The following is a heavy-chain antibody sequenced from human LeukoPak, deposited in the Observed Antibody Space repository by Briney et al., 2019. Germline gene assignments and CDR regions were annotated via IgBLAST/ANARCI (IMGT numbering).Heavy chain of an antibody. D-gene: IGHD5-24*01. CDR1: GFTFRSHV. Sequence: PGGSLRLSCAASGFTFRSHVMHWVRQAPGKGLEWVSAISGSGGSTYYADSVKGRFTISRDNSKNTLYLQMNSLRAEDTAVYYCAKQAPRWLQFDYWGQGTLVTVSS. CDR2: ISGSGGST. J-gene: IGHJ4*02. V-gene: IGHV3-23*01. CDR3: AKQAPRWLQFDY.